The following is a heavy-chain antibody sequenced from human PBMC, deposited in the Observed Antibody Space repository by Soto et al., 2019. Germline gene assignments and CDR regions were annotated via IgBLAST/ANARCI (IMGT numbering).Heavy chain of an antibody. V-gene: IGHV3-30*18. CDR2: ISDDGSSK. CDR1: GFTFSSFG. J-gene: IGHJ4*02. D-gene: IGHD4-17*01. CDR3: ANDRWGDFGDLNLPGY. Sequence: QVLLVESGGGVVQPGRSLRISCAVSGFTFSSFGMHWVRQAPGKGLEWVAVISDDGSSKHYADSLKGRFTISRDNSNNTLYLQMDSLGPEETAVYYCANDRWGDFGDLNLPGYWGQGTLVTVSS.